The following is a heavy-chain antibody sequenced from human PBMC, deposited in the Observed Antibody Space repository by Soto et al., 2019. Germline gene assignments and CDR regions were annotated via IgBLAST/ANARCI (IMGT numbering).Heavy chain of an antibody. CDR2: IRSDGSNA. CDR3: ARGDGDYHDGNGYLGRH. CDR1: GFTFSSYW. Sequence: EVQLVESGGGLFQPGGSLRLSCAASGFTFSSYWMHWVRQAPGKGLVWVSRIRSDGSNAEYADSVKGRFTISRDNGENTLYLQMNSLRVEDTAVYYCARGDGDYHDGNGYLGRHWGQGTLVTVSS. D-gene: IGHD3-22*01. J-gene: IGHJ4*02. V-gene: IGHV3-74*03.